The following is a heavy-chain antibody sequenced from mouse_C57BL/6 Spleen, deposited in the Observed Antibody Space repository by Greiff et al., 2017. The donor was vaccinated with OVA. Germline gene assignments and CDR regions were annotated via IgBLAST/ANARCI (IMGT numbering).Heavy chain of an antibody. CDR2: IYPGSGST. V-gene: IGHV1-55*01. CDR1: GYTFTSYW. Sequence: QVHVKQSGAELVKPGASVKMSCKASGYTFTSYWITWVKQRPGQGLEWIGDIYPGSGSTNYNEKFKSKATLTVDTSSSTAYMQLSSLTSEDSAVYYCARGDGNYGDYWGQGTSVTVSS. J-gene: IGHJ4*01. CDR3: ARGDGNYGDY. D-gene: IGHD2-1*01.